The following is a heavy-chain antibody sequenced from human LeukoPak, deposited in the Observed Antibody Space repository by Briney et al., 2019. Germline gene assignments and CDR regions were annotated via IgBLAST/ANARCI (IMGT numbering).Heavy chain of an antibody. CDR3: ARTKQQLVFGTLYYFDY. CDR1: GGSISSSSYY. J-gene: IGHJ4*02. CDR2: IYYSGST. D-gene: IGHD6-13*01. Sequence: SETLSLTCTVSGGSISSSSYYWGWIRQPPGKGLEWIGSIYYSGSTYYNPSLKSRVTIPVDTSKNQFSLKLSSVTAADTAVYYCARTKQQLVFGTLYYFDYWGQGTLVTVSS. V-gene: IGHV4-39*07.